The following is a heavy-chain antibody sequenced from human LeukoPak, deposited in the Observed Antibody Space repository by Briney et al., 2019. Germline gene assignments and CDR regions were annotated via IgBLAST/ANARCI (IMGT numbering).Heavy chain of an antibody. J-gene: IGHJ4*01. Sequence: PSETLSLTCTASGGSISSSSYYWGWIRQPPGKGLEWIGSIYYSGSTYYNPSLKSRVTISVDTSKNQFSLKLSSVTAADTAVYYCARRGGMITFGGVIVPYYFDYWGQGTLVTVSS. CDR3: ARRGGMITFGGVIVPYYFDY. D-gene: IGHD3-16*02. CDR2: IYYSGST. V-gene: IGHV4-39*01. CDR1: GGSISSSSYY.